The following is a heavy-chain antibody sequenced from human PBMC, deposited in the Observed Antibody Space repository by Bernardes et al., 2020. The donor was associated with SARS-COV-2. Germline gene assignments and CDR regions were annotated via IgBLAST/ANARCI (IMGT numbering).Heavy chain of an antibody. CDR2: IFPTSCAT. CDR1: GYTFTDYY. D-gene: IGHD6-19*01. J-gene: IGHJ4*02. V-gene: IGHV1-2*02. CDR3: ASVTYSSGSDFDY. Sequence: ASVKVSCKASGYTFTDYYIHWVRQAPGQGPEWMGWIFPTSCATKYAQKFQGRITMTRDTSISTAYMDLSSLNSDDTADYYCASVTYSSGSDFDYWGQGTRVTVSS.